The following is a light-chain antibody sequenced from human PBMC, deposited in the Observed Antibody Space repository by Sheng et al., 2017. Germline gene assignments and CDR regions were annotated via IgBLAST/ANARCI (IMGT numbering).Light chain of an antibody. CDR2: DNT. CDR3: QVCDTVTAHYV. CDR1: HIGDKG. J-gene: IGLJ1*01. Sequence: SYVLTQPPSVSVAPGQTATISCEGHHIGDKGAHWYQQKPGQAPVLVVYDNTDRPSGIPERFSGSSSGNTATLTISSVEVGDEADYYCQVCDTVTAHYVFGKGTKVHRR. V-gene: IGLV3-21*02.